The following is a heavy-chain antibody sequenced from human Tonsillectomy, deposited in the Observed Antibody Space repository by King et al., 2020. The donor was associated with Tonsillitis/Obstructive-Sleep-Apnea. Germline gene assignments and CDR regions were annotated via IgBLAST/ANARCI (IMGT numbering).Heavy chain of an antibody. CDR3: TTDSGDAIY. Sequence: VQLVESGGGLVKPGGSLRLSCAASGFTVSNAWMSWVRQAPGKGLEWVGRIKSKSDGGTTDYAAPVTGRFTIPSDDSKTTLYLQMNSLKTEDTAVYYCTTDSGDAIYWGQGTLVTVSS. CDR1: GFTVSNAW. V-gene: IGHV3-15*01. J-gene: IGHJ4*02. D-gene: IGHD2-21*02. CDR2: IKSKSDGGTT.